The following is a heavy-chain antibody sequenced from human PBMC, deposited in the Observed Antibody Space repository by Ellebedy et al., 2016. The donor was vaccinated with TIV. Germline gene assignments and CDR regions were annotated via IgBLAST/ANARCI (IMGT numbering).Heavy chain of an antibody. CDR2: IFSNDKK. J-gene: IGHJ6*02. V-gene: IGHV2-26*01. CDR1: GFSLSNARMG. CDR3: ARTDIVVVQSYYGMDV. Sequence: SGPTLVKPTETLTLTCTVSGFSLSNARMGVSWIRQPPGKALEWLAHIFSNDKKSYSTSLKSRLTISKDTSKSQVVLTMTNMDPVDTATYYCARTDIVVVQSYYGMDVWGQGTTVTVSS. D-gene: IGHD2-2*01.